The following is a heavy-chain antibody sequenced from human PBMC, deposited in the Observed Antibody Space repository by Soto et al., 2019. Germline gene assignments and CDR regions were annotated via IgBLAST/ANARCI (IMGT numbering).Heavy chain of an antibody. CDR1: GFTFSSYE. D-gene: IGHD3-10*01. CDR2: ISSSGSTI. V-gene: IGHV3-48*03. Sequence: PGGSLRLSCAASGFTFSSYEMNWVRQAPGKGLEWVSYISSSGSTIYYADSVKGRFTISRDNDKNSLYLQMNSLRAEDTAVYYCARQTYYYGSGSYYRAFDIWGQGTMVTVSS. J-gene: IGHJ3*02. CDR3: ARQTYYYGSGSYYRAFDI.